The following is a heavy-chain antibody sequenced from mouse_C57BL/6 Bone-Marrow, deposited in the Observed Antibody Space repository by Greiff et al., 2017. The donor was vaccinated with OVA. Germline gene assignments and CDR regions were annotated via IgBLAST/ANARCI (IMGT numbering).Heavy chain of an antibody. V-gene: IGHV1-50*01. CDR3: ARDGNPYFDY. CDR1: GYAFTSSW. Sequence: QVQLQQPGAELVKPGASVKLSCKASGYAFTSSWMQWVKQRPGQGLEWIGQIDPSDSYTNYNEKFKGKATLTVDTSSSTAYMQLSSLTSEDSAVYYCARDGNPYFDYWGQGTTLTVSS. D-gene: IGHD2-1*01. CDR2: IDPSDSYT. J-gene: IGHJ2*01.